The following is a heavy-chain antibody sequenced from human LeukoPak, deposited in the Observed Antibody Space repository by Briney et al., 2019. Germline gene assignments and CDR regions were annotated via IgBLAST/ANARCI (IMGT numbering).Heavy chain of an antibody. CDR3: ASPHGASYYYFDY. Sequence: ASVRVSSATSGYMFTTSFMHCVRHAPGQRRECGGVINPSGTSTDYAQKFQGRVTMTRDTSTNTVYMELSSLRSEDTAVYYCASPHGASYYYFDYWGQGTLVTVSS. J-gene: IGHJ4*02. D-gene: IGHD4/OR15-4a*01. CDR1: GYMFTTSF. V-gene: IGHV1-46*01. CDR2: INPSGTST.